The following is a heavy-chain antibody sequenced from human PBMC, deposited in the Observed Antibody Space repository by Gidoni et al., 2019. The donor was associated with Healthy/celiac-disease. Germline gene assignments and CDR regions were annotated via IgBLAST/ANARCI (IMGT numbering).Heavy chain of an antibody. D-gene: IGHD6-19*01. J-gene: IGHJ4*02. V-gene: IGHV3-30*18. CDR1: GFTFSSYG. CDR2: ISYDGSNK. CDR3: AKEYSSGWYDY. Sequence: QPGRSLRLSCAASGFTFSSYGMHWVRQAPGKGLEWVAVISYDGSNKYYADSVKGRFTISRDNSKNTLYLQMNSLRAEDTAVYYCAKEYSSGWYDYWGQGTLVTVSS.